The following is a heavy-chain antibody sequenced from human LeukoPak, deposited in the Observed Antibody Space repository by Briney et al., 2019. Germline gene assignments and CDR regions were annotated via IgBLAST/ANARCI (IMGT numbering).Heavy chain of an antibody. CDR1: GFTFSIFA. CDR2: IIGNGGDI. Sequence: QPGGSLRLSCEASGFTFSIFAMDWVRQAPGKGLEWVSVIIGNGGDIHYADSVKGRFTISRDNSNNPLYLQINTMRADDTAVYYCAKDRTPDGFYSIDFWGQGSLVTVSS. D-gene: IGHD5-24*01. V-gene: IGHV3-23*01. CDR3: AKDRTPDGFYSIDF. J-gene: IGHJ4*02.